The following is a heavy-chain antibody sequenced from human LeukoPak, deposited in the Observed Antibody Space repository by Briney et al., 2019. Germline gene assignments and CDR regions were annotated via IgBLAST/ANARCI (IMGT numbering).Heavy chain of an antibody. CDR3: AGMQYSSSWAAFDY. Sequence: GGSLRLSCVASGFTFTSYGMSWVRQAPGKGLEWVSSISSTSTYIYYADSVKGRFTISRDNAKNSLYLQMNSLRAEDTAVYYCAGMQYSSSWAAFDYWGQGTLVIVSS. D-gene: IGHD6-13*01. J-gene: IGHJ4*02. CDR2: ISSTSTYI. CDR1: GFTFTSYG. V-gene: IGHV3-21*06.